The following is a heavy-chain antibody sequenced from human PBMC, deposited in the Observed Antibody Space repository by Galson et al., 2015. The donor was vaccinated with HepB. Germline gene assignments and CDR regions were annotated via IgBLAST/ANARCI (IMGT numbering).Heavy chain of an antibody. CDR2: IRSKASSYAT. D-gene: IGHD3-22*01. CDR3: TRICVTIIVVVILDY. CDR1: GFTFSGSA. J-gene: IGHJ4*02. Sequence: SLRLSCAASGFTFSGSAMHWVRQTSGNGLEWVCRIRSKASSYATAYAASVKGRFTIFRDDSKSTAYLQMNSLKTEDTAVYYCTRICVTIIVVVILDYWGQGTLVTVSS. V-gene: IGHV3-73*01.